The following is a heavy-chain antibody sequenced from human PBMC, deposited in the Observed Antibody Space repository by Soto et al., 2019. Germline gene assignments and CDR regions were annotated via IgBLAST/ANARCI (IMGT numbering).Heavy chain of an antibody. V-gene: IGHV1-18*01. CDR3: ARGGSRPAFSYYYGMDV. CDR1: GYTFTSYG. J-gene: IGHJ6*02. CDR2: ISAYNGNT. Sequence: QVQLVQSGAEVKKPGASVKVSCKASGYTFTSYGISWVRQVPGQGLEWMGWISAYNGNTNYAQKLQGRVTMTTDPATSTAYMELRSLRSDDTAVYYCARGGSRPAFSYYYGMDVWGQGTTVTVSS. D-gene: IGHD1-26*01.